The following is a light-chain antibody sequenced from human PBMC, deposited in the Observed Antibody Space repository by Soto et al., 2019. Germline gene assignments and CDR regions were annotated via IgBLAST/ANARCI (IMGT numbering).Light chain of an antibody. CDR1: SSDIGGYNF. Sequence: QSALTQPASVSGSPGQSITISCTGTSSDIGGYNFVSWYQQHPGKAPKLIIYEVSNRPSGVSHRFSASKSGNTASLTISGLQTEDEADYYCASYGRTTTLLFGGGTQPTVL. V-gene: IGLV2-14*01. CDR2: EVS. CDR3: ASYGRTTTLL. J-gene: IGLJ2*01.